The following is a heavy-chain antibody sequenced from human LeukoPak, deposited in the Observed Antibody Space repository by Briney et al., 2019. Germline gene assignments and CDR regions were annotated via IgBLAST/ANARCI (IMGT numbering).Heavy chain of an antibody. V-gene: IGHV3-21*04. CDR2: ITTSSRYI. CDR3: ASGLRGSSGPSGEDY. CDR1: GFTFGSYG. Sequence: PGGSLRLSCAASGFTFGSYGMNWVRQAPGKGLEWVSSITTSSRYIYYADSVKGRFTISRDNAKNSLYLQMNSLRAEDTAVYYCASGLRGSSGPSGEDYWGQGTLVTVSS. D-gene: IGHD6-19*01. J-gene: IGHJ4*02.